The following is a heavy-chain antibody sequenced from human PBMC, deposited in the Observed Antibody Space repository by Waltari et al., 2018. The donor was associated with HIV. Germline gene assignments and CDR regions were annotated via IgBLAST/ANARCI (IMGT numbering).Heavy chain of an antibody. D-gene: IGHD6-19*01. Sequence: QVQLVQSGSELKKPGASVKVSCKASGYTFTSYAMNWVRQAPGQGLEWMGWRNPKSGNQTYAQGFTGRFVFALDTSVSTAYLQISSLKAEDTAVYYCARPHRPYSSGWTYFDYWGQGTLVTVSS. CDR2: RNPKSGNQ. V-gene: IGHV7-4-1*02. CDR3: ARPHRPYSSGWTYFDY. J-gene: IGHJ4*02. CDR1: GYTFTSYA.